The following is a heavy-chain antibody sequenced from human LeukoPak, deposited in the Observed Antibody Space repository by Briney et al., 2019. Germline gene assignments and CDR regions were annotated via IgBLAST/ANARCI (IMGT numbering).Heavy chain of an antibody. Sequence: GGSLRLSCAASGFTFSSHWMHWVRQAQGKGLVWVSRINSDGSTINYADSVKGRFTISRDNAKDTVYLQMNSLRAEDTAVYYCARRGEIDYWGQGTLVTVSS. CDR3: ARRGEIDY. D-gene: IGHD3-16*01. V-gene: IGHV3-74*01. J-gene: IGHJ4*02. CDR1: GFTFSSHW. CDR2: INSDGSTI.